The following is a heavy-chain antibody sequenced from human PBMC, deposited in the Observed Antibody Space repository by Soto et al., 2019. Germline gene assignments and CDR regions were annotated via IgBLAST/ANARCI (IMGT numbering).Heavy chain of an antibody. D-gene: IGHD6-25*01. CDR2: TSGDGRIM. CDR3: ARGRAAYYFDY. V-gene: IGHV3-64*02. CDR1: GFTFSSYP. J-gene: IGHJ4*02. Sequence: VGSLRLSGAASGFTFSSYPMHWVRQAPGKGLEHVSSTSGDGRIMYYLDSVKGRFTISRDNSKDTLYLQMGSLRTEDMAVYYCARGRAAYYFDYWGQGALVTVSS.